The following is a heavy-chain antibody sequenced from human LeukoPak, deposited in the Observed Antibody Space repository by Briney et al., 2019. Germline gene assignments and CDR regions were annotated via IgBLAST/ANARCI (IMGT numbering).Heavy chain of an antibody. J-gene: IGHJ3*02. CDR3: AKPLGDDFWSDTRYDAFDI. D-gene: IGHD3-3*01. CDR1: GFTFSSYA. Sequence: GGSLRLSCAASGFTFSSYAMSWVRQAPGKGLEWVSAISGSGGSTYYADSVKGRFTISRDNSKNTLYLQMNSLRAEDTAVYYCAKPLGDDFWSDTRYDAFDIWGQGTMVTVSS. V-gene: IGHV3-23*01. CDR2: ISGSGGST.